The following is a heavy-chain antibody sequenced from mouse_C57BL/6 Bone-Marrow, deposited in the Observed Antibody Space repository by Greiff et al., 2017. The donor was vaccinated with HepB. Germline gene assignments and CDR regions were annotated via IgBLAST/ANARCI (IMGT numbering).Heavy chain of an antibody. D-gene: IGHD1-3*01. J-gene: IGHJ4*01. Sequence: QVHVKQSGAELARPGASVKLSCKASGYTFTSYGISWVKQRTGQGLEWIGEIYPRSGNTYYNEKFKGKATLTADKSSSTAYMELRSLTSEDSAVYFCARVESYNYYAMDYWGQGTSVTVSS. V-gene: IGHV1-81*01. CDR2: IYPRSGNT. CDR1: GYTFTSYG. CDR3: ARVESYNYYAMDY.